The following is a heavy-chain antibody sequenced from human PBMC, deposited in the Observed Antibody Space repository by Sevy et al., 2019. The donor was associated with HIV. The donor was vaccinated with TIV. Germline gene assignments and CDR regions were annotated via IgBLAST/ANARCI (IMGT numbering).Heavy chain of an antibody. V-gene: IGHV3-23*01. CDR2: ISGSGGST. Sequence: GESLKISCAASGITISNYAMSWVRQAPGKGLEWVSGISGSGGSTYYAASVKGRFTISRDNSKNTLYLQMNSLRAEDTAVYYCAKDAYYDTTHFDYWGQGTLVTVSS. J-gene: IGHJ4*02. CDR3: AKDAYYDTTHFDY. CDR1: GITISNYA. D-gene: IGHD3-22*01.